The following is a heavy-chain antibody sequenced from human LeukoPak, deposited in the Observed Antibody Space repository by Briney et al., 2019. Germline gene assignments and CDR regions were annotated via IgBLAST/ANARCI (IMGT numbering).Heavy chain of an antibody. V-gene: IGHV4-59*01. D-gene: IGHD3-22*01. Sequence: SETLSLTCSVSGYDSISTYYWNWIRQPPGKGLEWIGQIFYKGNTNYNPSLESRVTMSVDTSKNEFSLKLKSVTAADTAVYYCVRSPHDSSGPRTRLDYWGQGTLVTVSS. J-gene: IGHJ4*02. CDR1: GYDSISTYY. CDR2: IFYKGNT. CDR3: VRSPHDSSGPRTRLDY.